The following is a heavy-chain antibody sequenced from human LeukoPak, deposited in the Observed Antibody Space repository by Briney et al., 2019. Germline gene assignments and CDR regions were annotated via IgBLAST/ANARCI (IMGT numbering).Heavy chain of an antibody. CDR3: ARDRYCSSTSCYWRDYFDY. Sequence: SQTLSLTCAISGDSVSSNSAAWNWIRQSPSRGLEWLGRTYYRSKWYNDYAVSVKSRTTINPDTSKNQFSLQLNSVTPEDTAVYYCARDRYCSSTSCYWRDYFDYWGQGTLVTVSS. D-gene: IGHD2-2*01. CDR2: TYYRSKWYN. V-gene: IGHV6-1*01. CDR1: GDSVSSNSAA. J-gene: IGHJ4*02.